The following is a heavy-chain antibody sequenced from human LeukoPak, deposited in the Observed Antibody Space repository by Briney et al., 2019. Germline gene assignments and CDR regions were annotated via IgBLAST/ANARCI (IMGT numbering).Heavy chain of an antibody. J-gene: IGHJ3*02. CDR2: INSVGSST. CDR1: RVTFCNYW. CDR3: ASHGDYDAFDI. D-gene: IGHD4-17*01. Sequence: GGSLRLSCAASRVTFCNYWMHWVRQAPGKELVWVSRINSVGSSTSYAESVRGRFTISRDNARNTLYLQMNSLRAEDTAVYYCASHGDYDAFDIWGQGTMVTVSS. V-gene: IGHV3-74*01.